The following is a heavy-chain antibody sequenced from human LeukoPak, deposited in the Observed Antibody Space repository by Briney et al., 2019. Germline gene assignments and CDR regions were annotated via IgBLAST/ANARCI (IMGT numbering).Heavy chain of an antibody. CDR1: GFTFSSNG. CDR2: IWYDGSNA. J-gene: IGHJ4*02. V-gene: IGHV3-33*01. D-gene: IGHD3-3*01. Sequence: GGSLRLSCAASGFTFSSNGMHWVRQAPGKGLEWVAIIWYDGSNAYYADSVKGRFTISRDNSKNTLYLQMNSLRADDTAVYYCASVGNYDFWSGYREGYWGQGTLVTVSS. CDR3: ASVGNYDFWSGYREGY.